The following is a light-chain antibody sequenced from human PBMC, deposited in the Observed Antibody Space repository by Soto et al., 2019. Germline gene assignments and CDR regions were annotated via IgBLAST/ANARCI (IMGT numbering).Light chain of an antibody. CDR2: GAS. CDR1: QSIGTY. Sequence: DIQMTQSPSSLPASVGDRIGITCRASQSIGTYLSWYQQKPGKAPKLLIYGASNLQSGVPSRFSGSGSETGFTLTISSLQPEDFATYYCQQSYSAPRTFGQGTKVEIK. CDR3: QQSYSAPRT. J-gene: IGKJ2*01. V-gene: IGKV1-39*01.